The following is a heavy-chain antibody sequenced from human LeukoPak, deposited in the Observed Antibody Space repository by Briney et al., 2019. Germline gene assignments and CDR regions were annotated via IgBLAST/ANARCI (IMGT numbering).Heavy chain of an antibody. V-gene: IGHV3-11*05. CDR1: GFTFSDYY. J-gene: IGHJ3*01. CDR3: ARVGVYGGIRGAFDV. CDR2: ISTSTTHT. Sequence: PGGSLRLSCAASGFTFSDYYMSWVRQAPGQGVEWGSYISTSTTHTNYADSVKGRFTMSRDKAKNSLYLQLNSLRAEDTAVYYCARVGVYGGIRGAFDVWGQGTMVTVSS. D-gene: IGHD4-23*01.